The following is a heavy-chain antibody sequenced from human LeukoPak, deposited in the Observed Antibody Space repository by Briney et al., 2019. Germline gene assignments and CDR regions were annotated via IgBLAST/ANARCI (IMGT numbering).Heavy chain of an antibody. V-gene: IGHV4-59*08. Sequence: SETLSLTCTVSGGSIRSYYWSWIRQPPGKGLEWIGYIYYSGSTNYNPSLKSRVTISVDTSKNQFSLKLSSVTAADTAVYYCARQGAGSGYSYGYWDYWGQGTLVTVSS. J-gene: IGHJ4*02. CDR3: ARQGAGSGYSYGYWDY. D-gene: IGHD5-18*01. CDR1: GGSIRSYY. CDR2: IYYSGST.